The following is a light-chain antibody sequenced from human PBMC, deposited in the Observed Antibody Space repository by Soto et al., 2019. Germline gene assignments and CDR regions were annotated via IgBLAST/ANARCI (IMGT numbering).Light chain of an antibody. J-gene: IGKJ4*01. CDR1: QSVSTNY. V-gene: IGKV3D-20*01. Sequence: EIVLTQSPATLSLSPGERATLYCGASQSVSTNYLAWYQQKPGLAPRLLIYDAHSRATGNSDRFSGRGSGAEFILTISRLEPEDFTVYYCQQYGSSPSFGGGTKVEIK. CDR2: DAH. CDR3: QQYGSSPS.